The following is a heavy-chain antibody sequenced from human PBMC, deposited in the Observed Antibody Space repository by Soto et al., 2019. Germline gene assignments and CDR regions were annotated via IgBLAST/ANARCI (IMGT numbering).Heavy chain of an antibody. CDR2: IIPILGTT. CDR3: AAGGKNGYIK. V-gene: IGHV1-69*13. CDR1: RDTFDSYA. D-gene: IGHD1-1*01. J-gene: IGHJ4*02. Sequence: SVKVSCKASRDTFDSYAMTWVRLAPGQGPEWMGGIIPILGTTKYAQKFQGRVTMTADESTSTVYMELSSLRSEDGAVYYCAAGGKNGYIKWGQGTQVTVSS.